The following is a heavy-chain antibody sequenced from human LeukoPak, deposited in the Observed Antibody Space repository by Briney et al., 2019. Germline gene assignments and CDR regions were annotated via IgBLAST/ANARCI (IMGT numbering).Heavy chain of an antibody. Sequence: ASVKVSCKASGYTFTSYYMHWVRQAPGQGLEWVGIINPSGGSTSYAQKFQGRVTMTRDMSTSTVYMELSSLRSEDTAVYYCASAYCSSTSCYAGIDPWGQGTLVTVSS. CDR2: INPSGGST. J-gene: IGHJ5*02. CDR1: GYTFTSYY. CDR3: ASAYCSSTSCYAGIDP. D-gene: IGHD2-2*01. V-gene: IGHV1-46*01.